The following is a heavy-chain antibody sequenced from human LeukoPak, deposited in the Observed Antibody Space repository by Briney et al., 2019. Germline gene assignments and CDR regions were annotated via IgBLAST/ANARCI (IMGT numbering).Heavy chain of an antibody. Sequence: PGGSLTLSCAPSGFTFSSYAMSWVRQAQGEGLEWDSAISGSGGSTYYADSVKGRFTISRDNSKNTLYLQMNSLRAEDTAVYYCADLYGPYHPFDYWGQGTLVTVSS. V-gene: IGHV3-23*01. CDR1: GFTFSSYA. D-gene: IGHD1-14*01. CDR2: ISGSGGST. J-gene: IGHJ4*02. CDR3: ADLYGPYHPFDY.